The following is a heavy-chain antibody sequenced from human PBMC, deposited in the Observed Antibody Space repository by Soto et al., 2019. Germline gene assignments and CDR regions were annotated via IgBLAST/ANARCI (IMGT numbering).Heavy chain of an antibody. D-gene: IGHD2-15*01. V-gene: IGHV3-23*01. CDR3: ANAGYCYGGSCYGLPYSSGMDV. J-gene: IGHJ6*04. CDR1: GFTFSSYS. Sequence: EVQLLESGGTLVQPGGSLRLSCAASGFTFSSYSMSWVRQAPGKGLEWVSGISGSGAGTYYADSVQGRFTISRDNSENKVFLKMNSLRAEDTAVYYCANAGYCYGGSCYGLPYSSGMDVWGKGTTVTAPS. CDR2: ISGSGAGT.